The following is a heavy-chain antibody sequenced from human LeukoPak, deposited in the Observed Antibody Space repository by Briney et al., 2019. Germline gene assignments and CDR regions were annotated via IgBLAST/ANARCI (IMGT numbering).Heavy chain of an antibody. CDR2: IYYSGST. CDR3: ARDSGSYYFDY. CDR1: GGSISSSSYY. J-gene: IGHJ4*02. Sequence: SETLSLTCTVSGGSISSSSYYWDWIRQPPGKGLEWIGSIYYSGSTYYNPSLKSRVTISVDTSKNQFSLKLSSVTAADTAVYYCARDSGSYYFDYWGQGTLVTISS. V-gene: IGHV4-39*07. D-gene: IGHD1-26*01.